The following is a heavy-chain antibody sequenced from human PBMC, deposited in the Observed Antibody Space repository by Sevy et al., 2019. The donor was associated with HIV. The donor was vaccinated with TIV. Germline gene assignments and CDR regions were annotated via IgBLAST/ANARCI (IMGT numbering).Heavy chain of an antibody. J-gene: IGHJ4*02. CDR3: ATTKDYHESSGSPIDY. CDR2: FDPEDRQT. Sequence: AAVKVSCKVSGSTLTKLSIHWVRQAPGKGLEWMATFDPEDRQTIYAQKFQGRVTMTEDTSTDTGYMEVSSLRSEDTAIYYCATTKDYHESSGSPIDYWGQGTQVTVSS. D-gene: IGHD3-22*01. V-gene: IGHV1-24*01. CDR1: GSTLTKLS.